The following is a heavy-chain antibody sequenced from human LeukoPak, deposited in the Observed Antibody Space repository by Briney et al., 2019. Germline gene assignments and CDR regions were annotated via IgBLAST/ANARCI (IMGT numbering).Heavy chain of an antibody. CDR3: AKDLHPNYYDSSGYLFIDY. J-gene: IGHJ4*02. V-gene: IGHV3-23*01. Sequence: GGSLRLSCAAPGFTFSSYAMSWVRQAPGKGLEWVSAISGSGGSTYYADSVKGRFTISRDNSKNTLYLQMNSLRAEDTAVYYCAKDLHPNYYDSSGYLFIDYWGQGTLVTVSS. D-gene: IGHD3-22*01. CDR1: GFTFSSYA. CDR2: ISGSGGST.